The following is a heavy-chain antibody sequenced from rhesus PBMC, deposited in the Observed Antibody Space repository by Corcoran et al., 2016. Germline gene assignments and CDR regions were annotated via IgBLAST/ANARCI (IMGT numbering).Heavy chain of an antibody. CDR2: IYGSGSST. CDR3: ATGDTAGTVTFFDY. V-gene: IGHV4-169*02. CDR1: GGSISSSY. Sequence: QLQLQESGPGLVKPSETLSVTCAVSGGSISSSYWSWIRQAPGKGLEWIGYIYGSGSSTNYNPSLKSRVTLSVDTSKNQLSLKLSSVTTAETAVYYCATGDTAGTVTFFDYWGQGVLVTVSS. J-gene: IGHJ4*01. D-gene: IGHD5-42*01.